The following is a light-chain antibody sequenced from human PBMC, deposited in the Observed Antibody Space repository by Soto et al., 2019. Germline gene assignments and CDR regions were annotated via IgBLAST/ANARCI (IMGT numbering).Light chain of an antibody. CDR1: QGISSA. Sequence: AIQMTQSPTSLSASVRDRVTITCRASQGISSALAWYQQRPGKAPKLLIYAASTLESGVPSRFSGAGSGTDFTLTISSLQPVDFATYCCQQFKSDPITFGQGTRLEI. CDR3: QQFKSDPIT. V-gene: IGKV1-13*02. CDR2: AAS. J-gene: IGKJ5*01.